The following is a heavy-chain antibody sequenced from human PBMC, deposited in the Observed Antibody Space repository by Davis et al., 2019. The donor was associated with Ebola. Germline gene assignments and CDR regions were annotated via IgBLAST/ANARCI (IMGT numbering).Heavy chain of an antibody. CDR3: ARDAGGSGYYGSWFDP. D-gene: IGHD3-3*01. J-gene: IGHJ5*02. V-gene: IGHV1-69*13. CDR1: GGTFDAYG. CDR2: IIPIFGTS. Sequence: SVTVSCKASGGTFDAYGISWVRQAPGQGLEWMGGIIPIFGTSNYAQKFQCRVTITADESTTTADMELRSLGSDDTAVYYCARDAGGSGYYGSWFDPWGQGTLVTVSS.